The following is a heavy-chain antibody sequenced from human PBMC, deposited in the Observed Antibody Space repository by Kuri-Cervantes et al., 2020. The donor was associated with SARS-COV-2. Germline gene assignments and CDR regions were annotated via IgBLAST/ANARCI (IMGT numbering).Heavy chain of an antibody. CDR2: INPDGSYT. CDR3: AKGEQQLAINYYGMDV. J-gene: IGHJ6*02. Sequence: ETLSLTCAASGFTFSGHWIHWVRQAPGKGLVWVSRINPDGSYTNNADSVKGRFTISRDNAKNTLYLQMNSLRAEDTAVYYCAKGEQQLAINYYGMDVWGQGTTVTVSS. D-gene: IGHD6-13*01. CDR1: GFTFSGHW. V-gene: IGHV3-74*01.